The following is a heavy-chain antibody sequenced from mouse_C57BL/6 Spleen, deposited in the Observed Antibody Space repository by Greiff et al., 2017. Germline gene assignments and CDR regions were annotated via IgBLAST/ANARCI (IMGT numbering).Heavy chain of an antibody. CDR3: ARSIGIYYDYDGDFDY. D-gene: IGHD2-4*01. J-gene: IGHJ2*01. V-gene: IGHV1-72*01. CDR1: GYTFTSYW. Sequence: QVQLQQPGAELVKPGASVKLSCKASGYTFTSYWMHWVKQRPGRGLEWIGRIDPNSGGTKYNEKFKSKATLTVDKPSSTAYMQLSSLTSEDSAVYYGARSIGIYYDYDGDFDYWGQGTTLTVSS. CDR2: IDPNSGGT.